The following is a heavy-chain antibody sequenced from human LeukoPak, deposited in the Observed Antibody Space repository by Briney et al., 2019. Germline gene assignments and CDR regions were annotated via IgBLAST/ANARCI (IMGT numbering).Heavy chain of an antibody. CDR1: GDSVSSNSAA. J-gene: IGHJ6*02. CDR2: TYYRSKWYN. Sequence: SQTLSLTCAISGDSVSSNSAAWNWIRQSPSRGLEWLGRTYYRSKWYNDYAVSVKSRITINPDTSKNLFSLQLNSVTPEDTAVYYCARDVGATDYYYYGMDVWGQGTTVTVSS. V-gene: IGHV6-1*01. CDR3: ARDVGATDYYYYGMDV. D-gene: IGHD1-26*01.